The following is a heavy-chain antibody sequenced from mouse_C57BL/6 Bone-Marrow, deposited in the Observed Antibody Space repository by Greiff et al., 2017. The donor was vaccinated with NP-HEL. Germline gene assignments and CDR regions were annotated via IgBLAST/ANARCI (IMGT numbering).Heavy chain of an antibody. CDR1: GYSITSGYY. CDR3: ARREGYDGFAY. J-gene: IGHJ3*01. CDR2: ISYDGSN. V-gene: IGHV3-6*01. D-gene: IGHD2-2*01. Sequence: EVKVEESGPGLVKPSQSLSLTCSVTGYSITSGYYWNWIRQFPGNKLEWMGYISYDGSNNYNPSLKNRISITRDTSKNQFFLKLNSVTTEDTATYYCARREGYDGFAYWGQGTLVTVSA.